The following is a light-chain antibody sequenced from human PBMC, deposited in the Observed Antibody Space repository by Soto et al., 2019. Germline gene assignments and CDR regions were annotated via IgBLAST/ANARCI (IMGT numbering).Light chain of an antibody. CDR1: SGSVSTSYY. J-gene: IGLJ3*02. CDR3: VLYIWSSIPV. Sequence: QAVVTQEPSFSVSPGGTVTLTCGLSSGSVSTSYYPSWYQQTPGQAPRTLIYSTNTRSSGIPDPFSGSILGNRAALPVPGGLAGDECDHSSVLYIWSSIPVSGGGT. CDR2: STN. V-gene: IGLV8-61*01.